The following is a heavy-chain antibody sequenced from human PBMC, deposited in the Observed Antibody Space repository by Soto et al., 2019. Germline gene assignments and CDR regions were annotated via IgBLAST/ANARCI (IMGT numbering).Heavy chain of an antibody. CDR3: AREMPSTAAAYFYYGLNV. D-gene: IGHD6-13*01. J-gene: IGHJ6*02. Sequence: QVQLVQSGAEVKRPGSSVRVSCKASGGAFNNYAIYWVRQAPGHGLEWLGTIVPVFPSVYYAPRFQDRLTITADGSTDTVYMMLTSLKSEDTAVYYCAREMPSTAAAYFYYGLNVWGQGNSVTVSS. V-gene: IGHV1-69*18. CDR2: IVPVFPSV. CDR1: GGAFNNYA.